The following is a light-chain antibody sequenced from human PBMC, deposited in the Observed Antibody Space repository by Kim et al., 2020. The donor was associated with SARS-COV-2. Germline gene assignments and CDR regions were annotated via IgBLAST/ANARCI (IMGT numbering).Light chain of an antibody. CDR1: NSNIGNNA. V-gene: IGLV1-36*01. J-gene: IGLJ2*01. Sequence: QSVLTQPPSVSEAPRQRVTISCSGSNSNIGNNAVNWYQQLPGKAPKLLIYYDDLKPSGVSDRFSGSKSGTSASLGISGLQSEDEADYYCAAWDDRLHGVLFGGGTQLTVL. CDR2: YDD. CDR3: AAWDDRLHGVL.